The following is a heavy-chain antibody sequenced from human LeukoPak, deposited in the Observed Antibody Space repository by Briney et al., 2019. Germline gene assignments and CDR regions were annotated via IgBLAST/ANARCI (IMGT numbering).Heavy chain of an antibody. Sequence: ASVKVSRKASGYTFTSYGISWVRQAPGQGLEWMGWISAYNGNTNYAQKLQGRVTMTTDTSTSTAYMELSSLRSEDTAVYYCASSAGSGSYYWGFSDFDYWGQGTLVTVSS. D-gene: IGHD3-10*01. V-gene: IGHV1-18*01. CDR3: ASSAGSGSYYWGFSDFDY. J-gene: IGHJ4*02. CDR2: ISAYNGNT. CDR1: GYTFTSYG.